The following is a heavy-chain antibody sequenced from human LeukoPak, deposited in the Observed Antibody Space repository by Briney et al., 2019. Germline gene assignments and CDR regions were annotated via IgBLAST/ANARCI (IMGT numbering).Heavy chain of an antibody. CDR1: GGTFSRYG. CDR2: IIPLFGTA. J-gene: IGHJ4*02. CDR3: ATEGQTYYFDN. V-gene: IGHV1-69*05. Sequence: SVKVSCKASGGTFSRYGISWVRQAPGQGLEWLGGIIPLFGTANYTQKFQGRVTITTDESTSTAYMELNSLRSQDTALYYCATEGQTYYFDNWGQGTLVTVSS.